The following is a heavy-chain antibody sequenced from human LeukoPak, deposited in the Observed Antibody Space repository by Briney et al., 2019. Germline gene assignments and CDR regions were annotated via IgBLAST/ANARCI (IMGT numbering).Heavy chain of an antibody. CDR3: AREFPRRAMSGAFDI. CDR1: GGSISSYY. J-gene: IGHJ3*02. CDR2: IYYSGST. V-gene: IGHV4-59*01. Sequence: SETLSLTCTVSGGSISSYYWSWIRQPPGKGLEWIGYIYYSGSTNYNPSLKSRVTISVDTSKNQFSLKLSSVTAADTAVYYCAREFPRRAMSGAFDIWGQGTMVTVSS.